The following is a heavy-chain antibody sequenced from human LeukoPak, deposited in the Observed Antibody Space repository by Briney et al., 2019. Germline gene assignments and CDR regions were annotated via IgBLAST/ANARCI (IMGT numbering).Heavy chain of an antibody. V-gene: IGHV4-34*01. CDR3: ARVSNDFWSGQYSN. D-gene: IGHD3-3*01. CDR2: INHSGST. CDR1: GGSFSGYY. Sequence: SETLSLTCAVYGGSFSGYYWSWIRQPPGKGLEWIGEINHSGSTNYNPSLKSRVTISVDRSKNQFSLKLSSVTAADTAVYYCARVSNDFWSGQYSNWGQGTLVTVSS. J-gene: IGHJ4*02.